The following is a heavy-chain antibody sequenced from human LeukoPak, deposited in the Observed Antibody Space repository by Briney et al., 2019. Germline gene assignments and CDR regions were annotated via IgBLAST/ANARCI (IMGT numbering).Heavy chain of an antibody. CDR2: IIPIFGTA. Sequence: ASVTVSCKASGGTFSSYAISWVRQAPGQGLEWMGGIIPIFGTANYAQKFQGRVTITTDESTSIAYMELSSLRSEDTAAYYCARDRPYYYGSGSYYNDQSWFDPWGQGTLVTVSS. J-gene: IGHJ5*02. V-gene: IGHV1-69*05. D-gene: IGHD3-10*01. CDR3: ARDRPYYYGSGSYYNDQSWFDP. CDR1: GGTFSSYA.